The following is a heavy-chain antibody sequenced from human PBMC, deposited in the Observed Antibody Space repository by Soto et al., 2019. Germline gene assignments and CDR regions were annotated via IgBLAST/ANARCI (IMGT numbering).Heavy chain of an antibody. V-gene: IGHV1-69*13. J-gene: IGHJ4*02. CDR1: GGTFSSYA. Sequence: GASVKVSCKASGGTFSSYAISWVRQAPGQGLEWMGGIIPIFGTANYAQKFQGRVTITADESTSTAYMELSSLRSEDTAVYYCASLPPRNLNDYWGQGTLVTVSS. CDR3: ASLPPRNLNDY. CDR2: IIPIFGTA.